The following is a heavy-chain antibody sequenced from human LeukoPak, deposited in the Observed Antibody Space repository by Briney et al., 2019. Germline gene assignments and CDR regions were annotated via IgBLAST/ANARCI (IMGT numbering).Heavy chain of an antibody. V-gene: IGHV5-51*01. Sequence: GESLKISCKGSGYTFTYYWIGWVRQMPGKGLEWMAMVYPGDSATKYSPSFRGQVTISADTSITTAYLQWRSLKASDTAMYYCARRSPYDISSTFADYWGQGTPVTVSS. D-gene: IGHD6-6*01. CDR1: GYTFTYYW. J-gene: IGHJ4*02. CDR2: VYPGDSAT. CDR3: ARRSPYDISSTFADY.